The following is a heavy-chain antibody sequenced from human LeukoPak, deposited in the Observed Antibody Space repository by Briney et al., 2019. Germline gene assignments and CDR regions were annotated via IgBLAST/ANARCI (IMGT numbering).Heavy chain of an antibody. V-gene: IGHV4-59*08. CDR3: ATHYDVLTGYAAAAFDI. CDR1: GGSISPYY. CDR2: IYYSGTT. D-gene: IGHD3-9*01. J-gene: IGHJ3*02. Sequence: SETLSLNCTVSGGSISPYYWSWIRQPPGKGLELIGYIYYSGTTHYNPSLESRVTMSVDTSKNQFSLKLSSVTAADTAVYYCATHYDVLTGYAAAAFDIWGQGTMVTVSS.